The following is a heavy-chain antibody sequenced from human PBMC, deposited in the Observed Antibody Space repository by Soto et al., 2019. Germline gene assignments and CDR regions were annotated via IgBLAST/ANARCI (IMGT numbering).Heavy chain of an antibody. CDR3: ARASGYSSGWYFFDY. CDR2: TSSNGGTT. V-gene: IGHV3-23*01. D-gene: IGHD6-19*01. CDR1: GFTFSSYA. J-gene: IGHJ4*02. Sequence: GGSLRLSCAASGFTFSSYAMNWVRQAPGKGLEWVSTTSSNGGTTYYADSVKGRFTISRDKSKNTVYLQMNSLRAEDTALYYCARASGYSSGWYFFDYWGQGALVTSPQ.